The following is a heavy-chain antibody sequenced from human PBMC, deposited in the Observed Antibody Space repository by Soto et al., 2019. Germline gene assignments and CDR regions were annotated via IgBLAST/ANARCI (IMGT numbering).Heavy chain of an antibody. CDR2: ISYDGSNK. CDR3: ARGRQQLGYYYYGMDV. D-gene: IGHD6-13*01. V-gene: IGHV3-30-3*01. CDR1: GFTFTSYA. J-gene: IGHJ6*02. Sequence: QVQLVESGGGVVQPGRSLRLSCAASGFTFTSYAMHWVRQAPGKGLEWVAVISYDGSNKYYADSVKGRFTISRDNFKNTLYLRMNSLRSEDTAVYYCARGRQQLGYYYYGMDVWGQGTTVTVSS.